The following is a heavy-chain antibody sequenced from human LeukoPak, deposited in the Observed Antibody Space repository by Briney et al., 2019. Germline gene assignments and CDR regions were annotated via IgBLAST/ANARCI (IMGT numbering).Heavy chain of an antibody. V-gene: IGHV1-58*02. CDR1: GFTFTSSA. D-gene: IGHD6-13*01. J-gene: IGHJ6*02. CDR3: ARDRGSLDSRDYYYGMDV. CDR2: IVVGSGNT. Sequence: SVKVSCKASGFTFTSSAMQWVRQARGQRLEWIGWIVVGSGNTNYAQKFQERVTITRDTSTSTVYMGLSSLRSEDTAVYYCARDRGSLDSRDYYYGMDVWGQGTTVTVSS.